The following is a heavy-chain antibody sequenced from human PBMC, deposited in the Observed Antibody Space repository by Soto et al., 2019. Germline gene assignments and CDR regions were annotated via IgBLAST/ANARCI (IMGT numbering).Heavy chain of an antibody. CDR3: ARGRGTKEGMDV. CDR2: MNPNSGNT. CDR1: GYTFTSYD. Sequence: ASVKVSCKASGYTFTSYDINWVRQATGQGLEWMGWMNPNSGNTGYAQKFQGRVTMTRNTSISTAYMELSSLRSEDTAVYYCARGRGTKEGMDVWGQGTTVTVSS. D-gene: IGHD2-8*01. V-gene: IGHV1-8*01. J-gene: IGHJ6*02.